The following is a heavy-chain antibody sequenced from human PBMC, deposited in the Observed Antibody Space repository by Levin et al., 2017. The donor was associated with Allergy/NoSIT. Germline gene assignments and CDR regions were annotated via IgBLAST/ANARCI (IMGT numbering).Heavy chain of an antibody. Sequence: GESLKISCEASEYTFTNSYVHWVRQAPGQGLEWMGWINPNSGGTNYAQKFQGRVTMTRDTSISTAYMELSSLRSDDTAVYYCASSSSSGYWGQGTLVTVSS. J-gene: IGHJ4*02. CDR2: INPNSGGT. CDR1: EYTFTNSY. D-gene: IGHD6-6*01. V-gene: IGHV1-2*02. CDR3: ASSSSSGY.